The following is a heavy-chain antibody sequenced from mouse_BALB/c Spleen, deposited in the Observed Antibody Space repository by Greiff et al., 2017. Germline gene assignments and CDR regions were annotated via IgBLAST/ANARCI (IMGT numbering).Heavy chain of an antibody. D-gene: IGHD1-2*01. CDR3: ARDPHYYGLPAY. CDR1: GFTFSDYY. CDR2: ISDGGSYT. J-gene: IGHJ3*01. V-gene: IGHV5-4*02. Sequence: EVHLVESGGGLVKPGGSLKLSCAASGFTFSDYYMYWVRQTPEKRLEWVATISDGGSYTYYPDSVKGRFTISRDNAKNNLYLQMSSLKSEDTAMYYCARDPHYYGLPAYWGQGTLVTVSA.